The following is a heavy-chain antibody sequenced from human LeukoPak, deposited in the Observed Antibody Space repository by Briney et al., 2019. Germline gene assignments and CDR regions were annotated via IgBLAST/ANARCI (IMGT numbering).Heavy chain of an antibody. D-gene: IGHD3-22*01. J-gene: IGHJ4*02. Sequence: GASVKVSCKASGYTFTSYYMHWVRQAPGQGLEWMGIINPSGGSTSYAQKFQGRVTMTRDTSTSTVYMELSSLRSEDTAVYYCARGGNYYDSSGPTYYFDYWGQGTLVTVSS. CDR2: INPSGGST. V-gene: IGHV1-46*01. CDR3: ARGGNYYDSSGPTYYFDY. CDR1: GYTFTSYY.